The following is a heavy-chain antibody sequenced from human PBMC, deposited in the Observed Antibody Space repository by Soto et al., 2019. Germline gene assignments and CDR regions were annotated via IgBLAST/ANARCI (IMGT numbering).Heavy chain of an antibody. V-gene: IGHV3-66*01. CDR1: GFIITGNY. D-gene: IGHD3-9*01. CDR2: IYSDGQT. CDR3: ARDNWYYDISPYGMNV. Sequence: ELQLVESGGGLVQPGGSLRLACTASGFIITGNYMTWVRQAPGKGLEWVSHIYSDGQTYYADSVKGRFTSSRDDSKNTVYLQMNSLRAEDTAVYYCARDNWYYDISPYGMNVWGQGTTVTVSS. J-gene: IGHJ6*02.